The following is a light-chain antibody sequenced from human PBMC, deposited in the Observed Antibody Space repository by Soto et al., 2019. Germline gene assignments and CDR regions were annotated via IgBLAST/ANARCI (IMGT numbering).Light chain of an antibody. J-gene: IGKJ1*01. CDR1: LSFSTW. V-gene: IGKV1-5*03. Sequence: DIQMTQSPSTLPASVCVRVTITCRASLSFSTWLAGYQQKPGKAPKLLIYKASSLESGVPPRFSGSGSGTEFTLTISSRQHDDFATYYCHQYNSYWTFGQGTKVEI. CDR2: KAS. CDR3: HQYNSYWT.